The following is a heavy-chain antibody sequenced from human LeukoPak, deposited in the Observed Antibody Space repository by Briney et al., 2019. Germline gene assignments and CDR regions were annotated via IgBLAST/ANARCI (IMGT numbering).Heavy chain of an antibody. D-gene: IGHD5-18*01. V-gene: IGHV1-69*05. CDR2: IIPIFGTA. CDR1: GGTFSSYA. CDR3: ARGGYSYGSTTLNWFDP. Sequence: SAKVSCKASGGTFSSYAISWVRQAPGQGLEWMGGIIPIFGTANYAQKFQGRVTITTDESTSTAYMELSSLRSEDTAVYYCARGGYSYGSTTLNWFDPWGQGTLVTVSS. J-gene: IGHJ5*02.